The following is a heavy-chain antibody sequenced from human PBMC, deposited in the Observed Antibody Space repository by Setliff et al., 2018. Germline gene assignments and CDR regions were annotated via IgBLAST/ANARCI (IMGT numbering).Heavy chain of an antibody. CDR1: GGSVSGYY. CDR2: NYTSGST. V-gene: IGHV4-4*07. CDR3: VRQEEETSMVMYYFTS. J-gene: IGHJ4*02. Sequence: PSETLSLTCTVSGGSVSGYYWSWIRQPAGKGLEWIGRNYTSGSTNYNPSLKSRVTMSVDTSGNQFSLKLSSVPAADTAIYYCVRQEEETSMVMYYFTSWGPGILVTVSS. D-gene: IGHD3-10*01.